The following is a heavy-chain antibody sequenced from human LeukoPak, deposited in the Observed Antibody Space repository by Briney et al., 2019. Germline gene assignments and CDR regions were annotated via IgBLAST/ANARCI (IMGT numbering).Heavy chain of an antibody. CDR3: ARRGYCSGGSRCGMDV. Sequence: GESLKISCKGSGYSFTSYWIGWVRQMPGKGLEWMGIIYPGDSDTRYSPSFQGQVTISADKSISTAYLQWSSLKASDTAMYYCARRGYCSGGSRCGMDVWGQGTTVTASS. J-gene: IGHJ6*02. D-gene: IGHD2-15*01. V-gene: IGHV5-51*01. CDR2: IYPGDSDT. CDR1: GYSFTSYW.